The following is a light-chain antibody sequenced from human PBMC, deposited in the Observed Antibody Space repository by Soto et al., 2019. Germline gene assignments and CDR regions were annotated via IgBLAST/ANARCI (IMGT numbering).Light chain of an antibody. CDR2: AAS. J-gene: IGKJ5*01. V-gene: IGKV1-39*01. CDR1: QSISTY. CDR3: QQSYSTPPT. Sequence: DIQMTRSPSSLCAAVGDRVTITCRAGQSISTYLNWYKQTPGKAPKLMSYAASSLQSGVPSRFSGSGSGTAFTLTISSLKPEDFETYYCQQSYSTPPTFGQGTRLEIK.